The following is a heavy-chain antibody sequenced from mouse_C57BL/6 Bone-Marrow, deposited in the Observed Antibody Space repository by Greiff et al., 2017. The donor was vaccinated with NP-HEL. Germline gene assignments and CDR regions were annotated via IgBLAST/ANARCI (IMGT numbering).Heavy chain of an antibody. CDR2: IDPENGYT. V-gene: IGHV14-4*01. CDR1: GFNIKDDY. CDR3: TRGYDYDEYYFDY. D-gene: IGHD2-4*01. J-gene: IGHJ2*01. Sequence: LVESGAELVRPGASVKLSCTASGFNIKDDYMHWVKQRPEQGLEWIGWIDPENGYTEYASKVQGTATITADTSSNTAYLQLSSLTSEGTAVYYCTRGYDYDEYYFDYWGQGTTLTVSS.